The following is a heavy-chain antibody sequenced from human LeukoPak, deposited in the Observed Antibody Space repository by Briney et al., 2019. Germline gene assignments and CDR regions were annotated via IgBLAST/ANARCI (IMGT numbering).Heavy chain of an antibody. CDR2: IYHSGST. Sequence: SETLSLTCTVSGYSISSGYYWGWIRQPPGKGLEWIGSIYHSGSTYYNPSLKSRVTISVDTSKNQFSPKLSSVTAADTAVYYCARENGNYAFDIWGQGTMVSVSS. CDR1: GYSISSGYY. V-gene: IGHV4-38-2*02. J-gene: IGHJ3*02. D-gene: IGHD1-7*01. CDR3: ARENGNYAFDI.